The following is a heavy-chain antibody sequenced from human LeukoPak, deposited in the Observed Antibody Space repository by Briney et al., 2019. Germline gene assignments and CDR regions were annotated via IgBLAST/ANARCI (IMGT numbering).Heavy chain of an antibody. CDR1: GFTFNSYG. J-gene: IGHJ4*02. CDR3: AKDSYYYDSSGSPGDY. V-gene: IGHV3-30*18. Sequence: GRSLRLSCAASGFTFNSYGMHWVRQAPGKGLEWVAVISYDGSNKYYADSVKGRFTISRDNSKNTLYLQMNSLRAEDTAVYYCAKDSYYYDSSGSPGDYWGQGTLVTVSS. D-gene: IGHD3-22*01. CDR2: ISYDGSNK.